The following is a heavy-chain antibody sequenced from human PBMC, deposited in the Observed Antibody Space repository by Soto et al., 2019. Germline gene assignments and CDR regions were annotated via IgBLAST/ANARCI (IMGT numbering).Heavy chain of an antibody. CDR1: GFTFSSYW. D-gene: IGHD3-10*01. Sequence: GGSLRLSCAASGFTFSSYWMHWVRQAPGKGLVWVSRINSDGSSTSYADSVKGRFTISRDNAKNTLYLQMNSLRAEDTAVYYCARAFVGITMVRGPPQEDYYYYYYMDVWGKGTTVTVSS. V-gene: IGHV3-74*01. J-gene: IGHJ6*03. CDR2: INSDGSST. CDR3: ARAFVGITMVRGPPQEDYYYYYYMDV.